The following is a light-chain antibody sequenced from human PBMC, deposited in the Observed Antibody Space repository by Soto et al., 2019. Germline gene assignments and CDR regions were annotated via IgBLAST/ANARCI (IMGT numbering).Light chain of an antibody. CDR3: SSYTSSGTLV. V-gene: IGLV2-14*01. CDR1: SSDVGGYNY. J-gene: IGLJ2*01. CDR2: EVS. Sequence: QSALTQPASVSGSPGQSITISCTGTSSDVGGYNYVSWYQQHPDKAPKLMIYEVSNRPSGVSNRFSGSKSGNTASLTISGLHAEDEAHYYSSSYTSSGTLVFGGGTKLTVL.